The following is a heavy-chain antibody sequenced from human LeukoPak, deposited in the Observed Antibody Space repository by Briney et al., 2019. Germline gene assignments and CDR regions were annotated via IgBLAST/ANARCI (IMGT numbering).Heavy chain of an antibody. CDR1: GFTFSSYA. CDR3: AKAFRGADFDY. Sequence: GGSLRLSCAPSGFTFSSYAMSCVRQAPGKGLEWVSAISGSGGSTYYADSVKGRFTISRDNSKNTLYLQMNSLRAEDTAVYYCAKAFRGADFDYWGQGTLVTVSS. CDR2: ISGSGGST. J-gene: IGHJ4*02. V-gene: IGHV3-23*01. D-gene: IGHD1-26*01.